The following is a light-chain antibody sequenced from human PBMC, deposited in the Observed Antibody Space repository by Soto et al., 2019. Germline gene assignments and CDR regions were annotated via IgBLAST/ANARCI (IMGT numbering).Light chain of an antibody. J-gene: IGLJ3*02. CDR3: CSYARGNNWV. CDR1: SSGVGNYNL. CDR2: EVT. Sequence: QSALTQPASVSGSAGQSVTIYCTWTSSGVGNYNLVFWYQHRRGKDPKVMIYEVTDRPSGVSHRFSGSKSGDTASLTISGLQAEDEADYYCCSYARGNNWVFGGGTKLPVL. V-gene: IGLV2-23*02.